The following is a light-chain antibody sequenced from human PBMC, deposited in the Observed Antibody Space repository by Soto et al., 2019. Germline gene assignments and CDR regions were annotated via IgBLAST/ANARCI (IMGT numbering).Light chain of an antibody. J-gene: IGKJ2*01. CDR1: QSVSSIY. CDR2: RAS. Sequence: EIVLTQSPGTLSLSPGERATLSCRASQSVSSIYLAWYQQKPGQAPRLLIYRASSRATGIPDRFSGSGSGTDFTLTISRLEPEDFAVYYCQQYGGSPPYTFGQGTKLEL. CDR3: QQYGGSPPYT. V-gene: IGKV3-20*01.